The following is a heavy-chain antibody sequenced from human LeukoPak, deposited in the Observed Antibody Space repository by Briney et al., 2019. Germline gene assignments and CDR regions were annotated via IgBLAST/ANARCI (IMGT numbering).Heavy chain of an antibody. Sequence: GGSLRLSCAASGFTFRSHWMSWVRQAPGKGLEWVANIKQDESEKYYVGSVKGRFTISRDNAKNSLYLQMNSLRAEDTALYYCAKAGYYDSSGYPSLHAFDIWGQGTMVTVSS. CDR2: IKQDESEK. V-gene: IGHV3-7*03. J-gene: IGHJ3*02. D-gene: IGHD3-22*01. CDR3: AKAGYYDSSGYPSLHAFDI. CDR1: GFTFRSHW.